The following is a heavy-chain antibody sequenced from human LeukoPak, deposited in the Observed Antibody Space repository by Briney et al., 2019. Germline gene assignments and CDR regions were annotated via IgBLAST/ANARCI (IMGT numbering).Heavy chain of an antibody. CDR2: ISHDGVDK. Sequence: GGSLRLSCAASGFTFDTYGMHWVRQAPGKGLEWVAVISHDGVDKCYADSVKGRFTISRDNSKNTVSLQVNSLRAEDTAAYYCAKGGYCSATRCYVGKGMDDWGQGTLVTVSS. V-gene: IGHV3-30*18. CDR3: AKGGYCSATRCYVGKGMDD. CDR1: GFTFDTYG. D-gene: IGHD2-2*01. J-gene: IGHJ4*02.